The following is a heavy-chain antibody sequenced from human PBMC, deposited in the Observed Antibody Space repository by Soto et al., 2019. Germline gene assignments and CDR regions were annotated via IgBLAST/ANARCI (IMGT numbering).Heavy chain of an antibody. Sequence: QVQLQESGPGLVKPSQTLSLTCTVSGGSIINGDTYLNWIRQHPEKGLEWMGYINYRGTTNYNPALKSRILISIDTSKNQFSLRLTSVTAADTAVYYCARDAPGVAPYWGQRTLVTVSS. J-gene: IGHJ4*02. D-gene: IGHD2-15*01. CDR2: INYRGTT. CDR1: GGSIINGDTY. CDR3: ARDAPGVAPY. V-gene: IGHV4-31*03.